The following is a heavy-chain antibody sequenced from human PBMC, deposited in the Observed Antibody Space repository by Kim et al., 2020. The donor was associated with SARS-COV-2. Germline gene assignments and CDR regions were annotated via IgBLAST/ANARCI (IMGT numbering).Heavy chain of an antibody. CDR1: GFTLSSSG. CDR3: ARSARTVNRFYLDH. D-gene: IGHD4-17*01. V-gene: IGHV3-33*08. CDR2: IWFDGSNT. Sequence: GGSLRLSCAASGFTLSSSGMHWVRQAPGKGLEWVAVIWFDGSNTYDADSVKGRFTISRDNSKSTLYLQMSSLRGEDTAVYYCARSARTVNRFYLDHWGQGTLVTVSS. J-gene: IGHJ4*02.